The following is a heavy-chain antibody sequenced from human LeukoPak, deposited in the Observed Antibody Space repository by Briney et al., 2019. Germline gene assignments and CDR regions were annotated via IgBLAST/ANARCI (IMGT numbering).Heavy chain of an antibody. Sequence: GGSLRLSCAASGFTFSSYGMHWVRQAPGKGLEWVSSISSSSSYIYYADSVKGRFTISRDNAKNSLYLQMNSLRAEDTAVYYCARVRAYYGSGSYYMAFDYWGQGTLVTVSS. CDR3: ARVRAYYGSGSYYMAFDY. CDR2: ISSSSSYI. CDR1: GFTFSSYG. J-gene: IGHJ4*02. D-gene: IGHD3-10*01. V-gene: IGHV3-21*01.